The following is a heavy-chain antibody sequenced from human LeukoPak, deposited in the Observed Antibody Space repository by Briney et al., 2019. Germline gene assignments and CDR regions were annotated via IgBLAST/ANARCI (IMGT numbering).Heavy chain of an antibody. CDR1: GFTFSSYA. Sequence: GGSLRLSCAASGFTFSSYAIHWVRQAPGKGLEWVAVTSYDGGNKYYGDSVKGRFTISRDNSKSTLYLEVSSLRAEDTAVYYCARSVPNGAFDIWGQGTMVTVSS. CDR3: ARSVPNGAFDI. CDR2: TSYDGGNK. J-gene: IGHJ3*02. V-gene: IGHV3-30*04.